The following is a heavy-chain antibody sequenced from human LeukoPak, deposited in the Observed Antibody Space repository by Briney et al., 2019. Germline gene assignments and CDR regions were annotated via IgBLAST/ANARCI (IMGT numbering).Heavy chain of an antibody. CDR2: IHYSGST. CDR3: AGDAGATAY. D-gene: IGHD4/OR15-4a*01. J-gene: IGHJ4*02. V-gene: IGHV4-59*13. CDR1: GVSISTDY. Sequence: PSETLSLTCTVSGVSISTDYWTWVRQSPGKGLEWIGYIHYSGSTSYNPSLKSRVTISVDTSKNQFSLKLTSVTSADTAVYYCAGDAGATAYWGQGALVTVSS.